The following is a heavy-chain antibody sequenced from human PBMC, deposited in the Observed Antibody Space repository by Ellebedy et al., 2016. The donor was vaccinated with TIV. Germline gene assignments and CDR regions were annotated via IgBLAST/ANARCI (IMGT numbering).Heavy chain of an antibody. CDR1: RLTSRISG. J-gene: IGHJ4*02. V-gene: IGHV3-33*01. D-gene: IGHD3-22*01. Sequence: GESLKISCTLSRLTSRISGIHWVRQAPGQGLEWVALARFDGSKEFYADSVKGRFTISRDISNNTLYLQMNSLRVQDTAVYYCARGHLLYYDSSGFDYWGQGTLVTVSS. CDR2: ARFDGSKE. CDR3: ARGHLLYYDSSGFDY.